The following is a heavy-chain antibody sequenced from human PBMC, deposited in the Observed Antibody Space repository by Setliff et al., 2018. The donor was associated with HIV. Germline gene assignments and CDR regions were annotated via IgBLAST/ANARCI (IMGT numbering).Heavy chain of an antibody. Sequence: SETLSLTCTVSGGSIGSGSFYWSWIRQPAGKGLEWIGRLYTRGSANYNPSLGSRVTMSIDTSKNQFSLQMTSVTAADTAVYYCARHDITLVRGLVWGQGTTVTVSS. CDR2: LYTRGSA. V-gene: IGHV4-61*02. D-gene: IGHD3-10*01. CDR3: ARHDITLVRGLV. CDR1: GGSIGSGSFY. J-gene: IGHJ6*02.